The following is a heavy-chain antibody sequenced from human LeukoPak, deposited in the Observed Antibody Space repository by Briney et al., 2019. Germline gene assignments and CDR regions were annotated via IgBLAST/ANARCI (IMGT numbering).Heavy chain of an antibody. D-gene: IGHD5-18*01. CDR1: GFTFSSYG. V-gene: IGHV3-30*18. CDR3: AKEGRGIQLFDY. J-gene: IGHJ4*02. Sequence: GRSLRLSCAASGFTFSSYGMHWVRQAPGKGLEWVAVISYDGSNKYYADSVKGRFTISRDNSKNTLYLQMNSLRAEDTAVYYCAKEGRGIQLFDYWGQGTLVTVSS. CDR2: ISYDGSNK.